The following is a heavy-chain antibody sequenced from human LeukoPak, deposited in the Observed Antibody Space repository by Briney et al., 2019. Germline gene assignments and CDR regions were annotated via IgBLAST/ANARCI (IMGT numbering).Heavy chain of an antibody. CDR3: ARLASGSYGPLTPFDY. J-gene: IGHJ4*02. CDR2: IYYSGST. CDR1: GGSISRYY. D-gene: IGHD1-26*01. V-gene: IGHV4-59*08. Sequence: PSETLSLTCTVSGGSISRYYWSWIRQPPGKGLEWMGDIYYSGSTNYNPSLKSRVTISVDTSKNQFSLRLSSVTAADTAVYYSARLASGSYGPLTPFDYWGQGTLVTVSS.